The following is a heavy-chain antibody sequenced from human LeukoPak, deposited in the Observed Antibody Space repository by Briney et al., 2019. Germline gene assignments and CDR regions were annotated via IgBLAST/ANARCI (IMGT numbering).Heavy chain of an antibody. V-gene: IGHV1-24*01. CDR1: GYTLTELS. CDR2: FGPEDGET. D-gene: IGHD1-26*01. J-gene: IGHJ4*02. CDR3: ATSGKKRWELLRHFDY. Sequence: ASVKVSFKFSGYTLTELSMHWVRQAHGKGLEWMGGFGPEDGETIYSQKFQGRVTMTEDTSTDTAYMELSSLRSEDTAVYYCATSGKKRWELLRHFDYWGQGTLVTVSS.